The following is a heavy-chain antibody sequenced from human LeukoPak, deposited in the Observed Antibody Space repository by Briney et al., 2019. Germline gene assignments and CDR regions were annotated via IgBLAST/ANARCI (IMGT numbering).Heavy chain of an antibody. Sequence: ASVKVSCKASGGTFSSYAISWVRQAPGQGLEWMGGIIPIFGTANYAQKFQGRVTMTRDTSISTAYMELSRLRSDDTAIYYCARGGDGYSLFDYWGQGTLVTVSS. D-gene: IGHD5-24*01. J-gene: IGHJ4*02. CDR3: ARGGDGYSLFDY. V-gene: IGHV1-69*05. CDR1: GGTFSSYA. CDR2: IIPIFGTA.